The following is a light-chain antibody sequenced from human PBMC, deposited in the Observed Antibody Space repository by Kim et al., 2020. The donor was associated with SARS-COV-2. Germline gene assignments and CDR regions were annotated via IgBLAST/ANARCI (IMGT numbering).Light chain of an antibody. Sequence: AIVSLSPGERATLACRASQSFSSHLAWYQHKPGQAPRLLIYDASNRATGIPARISGSGSGTDFTLTISSLEPEDFAVYYCQHNKTFGQGTKVDIK. V-gene: IGKV3-11*01. CDR3: QHNKT. CDR2: DAS. J-gene: IGKJ1*01. CDR1: QSFSSH.